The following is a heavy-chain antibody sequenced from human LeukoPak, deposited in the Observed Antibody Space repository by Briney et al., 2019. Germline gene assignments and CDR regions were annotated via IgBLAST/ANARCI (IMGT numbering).Heavy chain of an antibody. D-gene: IGHD3-9*01. CDR3: ARHRAYYDILTGYSNWFDP. V-gene: IGHV4-39*01. CDR2: IYYREST. Sequence: NSSETLSLTCTVSGVSISSSSYYWGWIRQPPGKGLEWIGSIYYRESTYYKPSLKSRVTISVDTSNNQFSLKLSSVTAADTAVYYCARHRAYYDILTGYSNWFDPWGQGTLVTVSS. J-gene: IGHJ5*02. CDR1: GVSISSSSYY.